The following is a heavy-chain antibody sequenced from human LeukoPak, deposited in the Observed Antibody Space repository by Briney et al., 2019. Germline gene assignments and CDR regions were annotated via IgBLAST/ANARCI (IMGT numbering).Heavy chain of an antibody. J-gene: IGHJ4*02. CDR2: IYSGGST. CDR1: GFTVSSNY. D-gene: IGHD3-16*01. V-gene: IGHV3-53*01. CDR3: ARGLSILGEPPGFDY. Sequence: QPGGSLRLSCAASGFTVSSNYMSWVRQAPGKGLEWVSVIYSGGSTYYADSVKGRFTISRDNSKNTLYLQMNSLRAEDTAVYYCARGLSILGEPPGFDYWGQGTLVTVSS.